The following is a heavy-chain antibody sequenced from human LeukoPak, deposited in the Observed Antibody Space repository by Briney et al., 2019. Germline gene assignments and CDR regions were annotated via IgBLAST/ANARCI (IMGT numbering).Heavy chain of an antibody. D-gene: IGHD3-16*01. Sequence: GGSLRLSCAASGFTVSSSYMSWVRQAPGKGLEWVSVIYSGGSTYYADSVKGRFTISRDNSKNTLYLQMNSLRAEDTAVYYCARVPFYTSLEFDYWGQGTLVTVSS. CDR2: IYSGGST. CDR1: GFTVSSSY. J-gene: IGHJ4*02. CDR3: ARVPFYTSLEFDY. V-gene: IGHV3-53*01.